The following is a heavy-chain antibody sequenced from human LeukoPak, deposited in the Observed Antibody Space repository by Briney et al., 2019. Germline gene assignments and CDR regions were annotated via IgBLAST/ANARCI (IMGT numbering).Heavy chain of an antibody. V-gene: IGHV1-18*01. D-gene: IGHD2-15*01. CDR1: GYTFTSYG. Sequence: ASVKVSCKASGYTFTSYGISWVRQAPGQGLEWMGWISAYNGNTNYAQKLQGRVTMTTGTSTSTAYMELRSLRSDDTAVYYCAREGLGPPRWDIVVVVAAQGAFDTWGQGTMVTVSS. CDR2: ISAYNGNT. J-gene: IGHJ3*02. CDR3: AREGLGPPRWDIVVVVAAQGAFDT.